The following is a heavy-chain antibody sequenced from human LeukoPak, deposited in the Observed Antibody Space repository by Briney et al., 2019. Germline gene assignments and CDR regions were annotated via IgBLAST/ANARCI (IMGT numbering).Heavy chain of an antibody. CDR1: GGPFSGYF. Sequence: SETLSLTCAVSGGPFSGYFWSWIRQSSGKGLEWIGEIHNSGTTNYNPSLNSRVTISEDTSRNQFSLRLSSVTAADTAMYYCARSGTKTNGFDYWGQGTLVTVSS. J-gene: IGHJ4*02. D-gene: IGHD2-8*01. CDR3: ARSGTKTNGFDY. CDR2: IHNSGTT. V-gene: IGHV4-34*01.